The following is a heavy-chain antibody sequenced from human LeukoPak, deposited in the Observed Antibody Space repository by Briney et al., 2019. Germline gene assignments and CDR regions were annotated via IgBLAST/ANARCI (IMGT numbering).Heavy chain of an antibody. V-gene: IGHV6-1*01. D-gene: IGHD6-13*01. CDR1: GDRVSSNSAA. CDR3: ARDREIAAAGTLYFDY. Sequence: SQTLSLTCAISGDRVSSNSAAWNWIRQSPSRGLEWLGRTYYRSKWYNDYAVSVKSRITINPDTSKNQFSLQLNSVTPEDTAVYYCARDREIAAAGTLYFDYWGQGTLVTVSS. J-gene: IGHJ4*02. CDR2: TYYRSKWYN.